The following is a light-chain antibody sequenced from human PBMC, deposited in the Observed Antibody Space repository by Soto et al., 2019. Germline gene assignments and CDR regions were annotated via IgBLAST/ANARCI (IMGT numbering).Light chain of an antibody. CDR3: QQTYTNPPT. V-gene: IGKV1-39*01. J-gene: IGKJ2*01. CDR2: AAS. Sequence: DIQMTQSPSSLSASVGDRVTITCRASQNIVSHLNWYQQKSGKPPNLLIYAASSLHSGVPSRFSGSGVGTDFTLTISGLQPDDFATYYCQQTYTNPPTFGQGTNLEI. CDR1: QNIVSH.